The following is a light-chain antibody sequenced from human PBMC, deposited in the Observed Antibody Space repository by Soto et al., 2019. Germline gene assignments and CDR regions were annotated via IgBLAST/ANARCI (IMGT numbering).Light chain of an antibody. CDR3: QKYHNWPPQYS. V-gene: IGKV3-15*01. CDR1: QTVASN. CDR2: AAS. J-gene: IGKJ2*01. Sequence: EIEMTQSPATLSASPGERDTLACRASQTVASNVAWYQHKPGQAPMLLIHAASTRRIGVPAMFSGTGSGTEFTLTISSLQSEDFAVYYCQKYHNWPPQYSFGPGTKLQIK.